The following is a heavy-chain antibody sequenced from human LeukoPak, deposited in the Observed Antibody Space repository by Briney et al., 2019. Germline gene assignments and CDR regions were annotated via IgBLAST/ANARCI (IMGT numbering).Heavy chain of an antibody. D-gene: IGHD5-18*01. CDR3: ARISRDTAMPPVGY. Sequence: PSETLSLTCTVSGGSISSNYWGWIRQPPGKGLEWIGSIYYSGSTYYNPSLKSRVTISVDTSKNQFSLKLSSVTAADTAVYYCARISRDTAMPPVGYWGQGTLVTVSS. V-gene: IGHV4-39*01. CDR2: IYYSGST. J-gene: IGHJ4*02. CDR1: GGSISSNY.